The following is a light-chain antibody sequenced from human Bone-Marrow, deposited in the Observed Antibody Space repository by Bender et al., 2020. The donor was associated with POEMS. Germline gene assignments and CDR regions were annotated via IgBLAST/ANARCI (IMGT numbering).Light chain of an antibody. CDR3: CSHVGSSTWV. J-gene: IGLJ3*02. V-gene: IGLV2-23*01. Sequence: HSALTQPPSVSGPPEQPITISCAGTSSDVGPYTLVSCYQQHPGKPPKPIIYEASKRPSGVSSRFSGSDSGKTASLTISGLQAEDEADYYCCSHVGSSTWVFGGGTKVTVL. CDR1: SSDVGPYTL. CDR2: EAS.